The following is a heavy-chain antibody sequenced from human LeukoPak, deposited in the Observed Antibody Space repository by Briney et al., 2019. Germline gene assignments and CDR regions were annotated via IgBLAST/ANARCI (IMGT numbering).Heavy chain of an antibody. CDR2: IYYSGST. D-gene: IGHD3/OR15-3a*01. CDR3: ARSHSVWTSFDY. Sequence: SETLSLTCAVYGGSFSGYYWSWIRQPPGKGLEWIGYIYYSGSTNYNPSLKSRVTISVDTSKNQFSLKLSSVTAADTAVYYCARSHSVWTSFDYWGQGTLVTVSS. J-gene: IGHJ4*02. V-gene: IGHV4-59*01. CDR1: GGSFSGYY.